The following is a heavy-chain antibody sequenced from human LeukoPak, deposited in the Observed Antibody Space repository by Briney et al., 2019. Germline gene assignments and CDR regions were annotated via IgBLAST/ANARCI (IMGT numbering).Heavy chain of an antibody. CDR2: IKRDGSDT. V-gene: IGHV3-7*01. Sequence: PGGSLGLSCAASGFAFSSYWMSWVRQAPGKGLEGVANIKRDGSDTYYVDSVKGRFTISRDNAKNSLYLQLNSLRAEDTAVYYRARDANYYDSRGENYFNCWGQGTLVTVSS. CDR1: GFAFSSYW. D-gene: IGHD3-22*01. CDR3: ARDANYYDSRGENYFNC. J-gene: IGHJ4*02.